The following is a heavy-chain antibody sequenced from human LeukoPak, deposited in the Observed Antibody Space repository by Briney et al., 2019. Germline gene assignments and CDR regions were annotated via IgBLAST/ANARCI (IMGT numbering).Heavy chain of an antibody. CDR2: INHSGST. D-gene: IGHD4-17*01. Sequence: SETLSLTCAVYGGSFSGYYWSWIRQPPGKGLEWIGEINHSGSTNYNPSLKSRVTISVDTSKNQFSLKLSSVTAADTAVYYCARGTLRLNAFGIWGQGTMVTVSS. CDR1: GGSFSGYY. CDR3: ARGTLRLNAFGI. J-gene: IGHJ3*02. V-gene: IGHV4-34*01.